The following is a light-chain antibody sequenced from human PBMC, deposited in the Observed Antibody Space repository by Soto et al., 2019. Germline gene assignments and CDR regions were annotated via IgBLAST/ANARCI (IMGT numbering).Light chain of an antibody. CDR3: QQYASYPWT. Sequence: DIQLTQIPSTLSASIGDRVTITCRASQSLSGWLAWYQQTPGKAPKLLISDAFRLESGVPSRFRGSGSGTAFSLTISNLQPGDSATFYCQQYASYPWTFGRGTKV. CDR1: QSLSGW. V-gene: IGKV1-5*01. J-gene: IGKJ1*01. CDR2: DAF.